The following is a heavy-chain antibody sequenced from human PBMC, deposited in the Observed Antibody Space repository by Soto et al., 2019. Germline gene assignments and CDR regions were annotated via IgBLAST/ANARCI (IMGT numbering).Heavy chain of an antibody. D-gene: IGHD1-7*01. CDR3: AKDLRITGTIPVRGLFDY. V-gene: IGHV3-23*01. CDR1: GFTFSSYA. J-gene: IGHJ4*02. Sequence: PGGSLRLSCAASGFTFSSYAMSCVRQAPGEGLEWVSAISGSGGRTYYADSVKGRFTISRDNAKNTLYLQMNSRRAEDTAVYYCAKDLRITGTIPVRGLFDYWGQGTLVTVSS. CDR2: ISGSGGRT.